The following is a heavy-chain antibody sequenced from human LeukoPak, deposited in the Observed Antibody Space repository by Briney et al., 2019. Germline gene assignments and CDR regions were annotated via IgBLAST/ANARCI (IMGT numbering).Heavy chain of an antibody. V-gene: IGHV4-4*07. J-gene: IGHJ4*02. CDR2: IYTSGST. Sequence: SETLSLTCTVSGGSISSYYWSWIRQPAGKGLEWIGRIYTSGSTNYNPSLKSRVTMSVDTSKNQFSLKLSSVTAADTAVYYCAREKRDCRPRYCSSTSYPDYWGQGTLVTVSS. CDR3: AREKRDCRPRYCSSTSYPDY. CDR1: GGSISSYY. D-gene: IGHD2-2*01.